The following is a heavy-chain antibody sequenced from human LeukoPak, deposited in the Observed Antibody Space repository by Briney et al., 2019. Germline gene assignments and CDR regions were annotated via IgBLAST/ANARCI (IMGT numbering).Heavy chain of an antibody. CDR3: ARDEGYSYGFYYYYYGMDV. V-gene: IGHV3-33*01. J-gene: IGHJ6*02. CDR1: GFTFSSYG. D-gene: IGHD5-18*01. Sequence: AGGSLRLSCAASGFTFSSYGMHWVRQAPGKGLEWVAVIWYDGSNKYYADSVKGRFTISRDNSKNTLYLQMNSLRAEDTAVYYCARDEGYSYGFYYYYYGMDVWGQGTTVTVSS. CDR2: IWYDGSNK.